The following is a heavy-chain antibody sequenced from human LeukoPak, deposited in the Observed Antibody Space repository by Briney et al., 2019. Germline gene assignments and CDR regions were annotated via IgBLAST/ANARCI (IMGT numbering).Heavy chain of an antibody. D-gene: IGHD6-19*01. J-gene: IGHJ6*03. CDR1: GGSFSGYY. V-gene: IGHV4-34*01. CDR3: ARDRGIAVAGHYYYYYYYMDV. Sequence: SETLSLTCAVYGGSFSGYYWSWIRQPPGKGLEWIGEINHSGSTNYNPSLKSRVTISVDTSKNQFSLKLSSVTAADTAVYYCARDRGIAVAGHYYYYYYYMDVWGKGTTVTISS. CDR2: INHSGST.